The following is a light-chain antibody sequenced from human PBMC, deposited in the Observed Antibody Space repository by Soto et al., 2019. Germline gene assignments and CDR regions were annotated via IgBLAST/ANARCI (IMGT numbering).Light chain of an antibody. J-gene: IGKJ1*01. CDR3: QQYYSFPRT. Sequence: EIVMTQSPATLSVSPGERATLSCRASQSVSSNLAWYQQKPGQTPRLLIYGASTRATGVPARFSGSGSGTEFTLTINSLQSEDFATYYCQQYYSFPRTFGQGTKVDIK. CDR2: GAS. V-gene: IGKV3-15*01. CDR1: QSVSSN.